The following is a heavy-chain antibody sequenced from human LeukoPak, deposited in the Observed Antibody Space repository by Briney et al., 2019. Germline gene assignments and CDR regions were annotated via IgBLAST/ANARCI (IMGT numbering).Heavy chain of an antibody. Sequence: SETLSLTCNVSGASISSYYWGWIRQPPGKGLEWIGNIYYSGSTYYNPSLKSRVTISVDTSKNQFSLKLSSVTAADTAVYYCARVYYHSVVDSCFDYWGQGTLVTVSS. CDR1: GASISSYY. D-gene: IGHD3-22*01. J-gene: IGHJ4*02. V-gene: IGHV4-39*07. CDR3: ARVYYHSVVDSCFDY. CDR2: IYYSGST.